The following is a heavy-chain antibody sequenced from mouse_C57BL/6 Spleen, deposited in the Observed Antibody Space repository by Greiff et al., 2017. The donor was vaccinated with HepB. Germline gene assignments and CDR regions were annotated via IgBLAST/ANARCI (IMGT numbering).Heavy chain of an antibody. CDR3: ARGDDYYWVFAY. Sequence: EVKLVESGGDLVKPGGSLKLSCAASGFTFSSYGMSWVRQTPDKRLEWVATISSGGSYTYYPDSVKGRFTISRDNAKNTLYRQLSSLRSEDTSMYYCARGDDYYWVFAYWGQGTLVTVSA. D-gene: IGHD2-3*01. CDR1: GFTFSSYG. CDR2: ISSGGSYT. J-gene: IGHJ3*01. V-gene: IGHV5-6*01.